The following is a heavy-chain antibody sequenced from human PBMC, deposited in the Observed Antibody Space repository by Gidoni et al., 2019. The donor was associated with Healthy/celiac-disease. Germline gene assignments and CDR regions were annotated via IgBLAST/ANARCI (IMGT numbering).Heavy chain of an antibody. J-gene: IGHJ4*02. D-gene: IGHD3-3*01. CDR3: AGPSGFLEWLLEV. CDR1: GFTFSSYA. V-gene: IGHV3-30*04. Sequence: QVQLVESGGGVVQHGRSMRLSCAASGFTFSSYAMHWVRQAPGKGLEWVAVIAYDGSNKYYADSVKVRFTISRDNSKNTLYLQMNSLRAEDTAVYYCAGPSGFLEWLLEVWGQGTLVTVSS. CDR2: IAYDGSNK.